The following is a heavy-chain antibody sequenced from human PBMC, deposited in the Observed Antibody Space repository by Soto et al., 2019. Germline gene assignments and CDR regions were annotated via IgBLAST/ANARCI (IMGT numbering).Heavy chain of an antibody. V-gene: IGHV4-34*01. J-gene: IGHJ6*02. CDR3: ARDYAGYGYYYGMDV. D-gene: IGHD2-2*01. Sequence: PSETLSLTCAVYGGSFSGYYWSWIRQPPGKGLEWIGEINHSGSTNYNPSLKSRVTMSVDTSKNQFSLKLSSVTAADTAVYYCARDYAGYGYYYGMDVWGQGTTVTVSS. CDR2: INHSGST. CDR1: GGSFSGYY.